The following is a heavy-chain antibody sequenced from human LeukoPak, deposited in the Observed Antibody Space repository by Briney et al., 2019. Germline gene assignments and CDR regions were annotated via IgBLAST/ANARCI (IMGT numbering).Heavy chain of an antibody. V-gene: IGHV1-69*04. CDR2: IIPIRGIA. D-gene: IGHD3-22*01. Sequence: GASVKVSCKASGGTFSSYAISWVRQAHGQGLEWMGRIIPIRGIANYAQSFQGRVTITADNSTSTAYMELSSLRSEDTAVYYCSRDPGPIRYYEPPLYNWFDPWGQGTLVAVSS. J-gene: IGHJ5*02. CDR3: SRDPGPIRYYEPPLYNWFDP. CDR1: GGTFSSYA.